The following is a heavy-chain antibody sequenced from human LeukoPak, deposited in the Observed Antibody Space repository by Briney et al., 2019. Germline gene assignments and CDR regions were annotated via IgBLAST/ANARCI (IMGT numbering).Heavy chain of an antibody. J-gene: IGHJ4*02. Sequence: QPGGSLRLSCAASGFTFSSYWMHWVRQAPGKGLVWVSRIDSDGSSTIYADSVKGRFTISRDNAKSTLYLQMNSLRAEDTAVYYCARGSSVVGLDWGQGTLVTVSS. D-gene: IGHD2-15*01. CDR1: GFTFSSYW. V-gene: IGHV3-74*01. CDR2: IDSDGSST. CDR3: ARGSSVVGLD.